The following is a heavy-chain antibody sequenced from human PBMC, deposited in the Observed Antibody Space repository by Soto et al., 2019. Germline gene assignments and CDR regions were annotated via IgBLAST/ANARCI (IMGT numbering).Heavy chain of an antibody. CDR2: IYYSGST. V-gene: IGHV4-39*01. Sequence: SETLSLTCTVSGGFISSSSYYWGWIRQRPGKGLEWIGSIYYSGSTYYNPSLKSRVTISVDTSKNQFSLKLSSVTAADTAVYYCARHGQGSSITIFGVVISEVWFDPWGQGTLVTVSS. D-gene: IGHD3-3*01. CDR3: ARHGQGSSITIFGVVISEVWFDP. CDR1: GGFISSSSYY. J-gene: IGHJ5*02.